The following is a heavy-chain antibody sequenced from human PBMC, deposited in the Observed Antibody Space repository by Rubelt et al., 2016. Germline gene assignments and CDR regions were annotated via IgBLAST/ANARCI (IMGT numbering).Heavy chain of an antibody. CDR3: TRESSSSSFSFDV. CDR2: IYSSGST. Sequence: QVQLQESGPGLVKPSETLSLTCTVSGGSISNYYWSWIRQPPGKGLEWIGYIYSSGSTNYNPSPKPRVTITGDTSGNQFSLKVASVTAAETAGYYCTRESSSSSFSFDVWGQGTVVSVSS. CDR1: GGSISNYY. J-gene: IGHJ3*01. V-gene: IGHV4-59*01. D-gene: IGHD6-6*01.